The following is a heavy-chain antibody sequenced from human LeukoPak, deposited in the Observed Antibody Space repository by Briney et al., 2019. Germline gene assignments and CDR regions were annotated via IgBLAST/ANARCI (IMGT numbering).Heavy chain of an antibody. CDR3: ARSPRAVAGTFDY. Sequence: ASVKVSCKASGYTFTGYYMHWVRQAPGQGLEWMGWINPNSGGTNYAQEFQGRVTMTRDTSISTTYMELSRLRSDDTAVYYCARSPRAVAGTFDYWGQGTLVTVSS. V-gene: IGHV1-2*02. CDR1: GYTFTGYY. CDR2: INPNSGGT. J-gene: IGHJ4*02. D-gene: IGHD6-19*01.